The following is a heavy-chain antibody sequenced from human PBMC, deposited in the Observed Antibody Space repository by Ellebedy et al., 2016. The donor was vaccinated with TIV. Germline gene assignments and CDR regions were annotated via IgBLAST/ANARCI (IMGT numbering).Heavy chain of an antibody. J-gene: IGHJ4*02. D-gene: IGHD3-16*01. CDR3: ARGMGAENC. Sequence: GESLKISCAASGFTFSSYAMSWVRQAPGKGLQWVAVISFSGTDIHYLDSVKGRFIISRDNSRNILYLQMNNVKSEDTAVYYCARGMGAENCWGQGTLVAVSS. V-gene: IGHV3-30-3*01. CDR1: GFTFSSYA. CDR2: ISFSGTDI.